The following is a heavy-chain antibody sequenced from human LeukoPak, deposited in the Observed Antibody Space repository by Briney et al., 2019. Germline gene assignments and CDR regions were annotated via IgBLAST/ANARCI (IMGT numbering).Heavy chain of an antibody. Sequence: GGSLRLSCEASGFAFSFSAMTWVRQAPGTGLEWVSTINANAINTYYADSVKGRFTISRDNSKSTLYLQINSLRAEDTAVYYCARDMVRGVITPFFFDYWGQGTQVTVSS. CDR2: INANAINT. CDR3: ARDMVRGVITPFFFDY. D-gene: IGHD3-10*01. CDR1: GFAFSFSA. V-gene: IGHV3-23*01. J-gene: IGHJ4*02.